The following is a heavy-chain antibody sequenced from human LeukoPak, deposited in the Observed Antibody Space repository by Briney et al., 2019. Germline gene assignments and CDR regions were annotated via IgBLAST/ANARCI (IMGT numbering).Heavy chain of an antibody. CDR3: ARGGNRFGGFYFDY. D-gene: IGHD3-10*01. CDR1: ADSLSSGGHY. J-gene: IGHJ4*02. Sequence: SETLSLTCTVSADSLSSGGHYWAWIRQFPGKGLESIGFIHHSGRSRHNPSLKDRVAISVDTSRKQCALKLSSVTAADTAMYYCARGGNRFGGFYFDYWGQGIQVIVSS. V-gene: IGHV4-31*03. CDR2: IHHSGRS.